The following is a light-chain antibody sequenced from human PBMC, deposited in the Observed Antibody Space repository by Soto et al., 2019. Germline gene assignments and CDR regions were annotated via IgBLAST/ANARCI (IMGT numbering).Light chain of an antibody. CDR3: AAWDDSLSGPV. Sequence: QSVLTQPPSASGNPGQRVTISCSGSSSNIGSNTVNWYQQVPGTAPKLLIYSNDQRPSGVPDRFSGSKSGTSASLAISGLQSEDEADYSCAAWDDSLSGPVFGGGTKVTVL. V-gene: IGLV1-44*01. CDR2: SND. CDR1: SSNIGSNT. J-gene: IGLJ2*01.